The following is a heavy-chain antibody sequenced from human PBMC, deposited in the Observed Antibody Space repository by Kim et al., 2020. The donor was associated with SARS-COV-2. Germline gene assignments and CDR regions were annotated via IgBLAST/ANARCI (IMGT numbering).Heavy chain of an antibody. V-gene: IGHV3-30*02. J-gene: IGHJ4*02. CDR2: IWYDGSNK. Sequence: GGSLRLSCAASGFTFSSYGMHWVRQAPGKGLEWVAFIWYDGSNKYYADSVKGRFTISRDNSKNTLYLQMNSLRAEDTAVYYCAKARSYWDYCIDYWGQGTLVTVSA. D-gene: IGHD1-7*01. CDR3: AKARSYWDYCIDY. CDR1: GFTFSSYG.